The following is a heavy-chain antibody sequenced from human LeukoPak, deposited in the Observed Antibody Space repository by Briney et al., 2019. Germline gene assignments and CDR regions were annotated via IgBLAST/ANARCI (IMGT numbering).Heavy chain of an antibody. J-gene: IGHJ4*02. V-gene: IGHV4-59*01. CDR2: IYYSGST. Sequence: SETLSLTCTVSGGSISSYYWSWIRQPPGKGLEWIGYIYYSGSTNYNPSLKSRVTISADTSKNQFSLKLYSVTAADTAVYYCARHGITMVRGVIKGGNFDYWGQGTLVTVSS. D-gene: IGHD3-10*01. CDR1: GGSISSYY. CDR3: ARHGITMVRGVIKGGNFDY.